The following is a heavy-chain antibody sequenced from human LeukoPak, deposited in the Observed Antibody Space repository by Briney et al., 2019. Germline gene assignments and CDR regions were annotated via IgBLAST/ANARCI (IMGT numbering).Heavy chain of an antibody. D-gene: IGHD6-13*01. CDR1: GYTVSSYG. V-gene: IGHV1-18*01. CDR3: ARGVRQQLLLGPFTLVGY. Sequence: ASVKVSCTASGYTVSSYGISWGRQAPGQGLEWRGWISAYNGNTNYAQKPQRRVTTTTDRSTSTAYMELRSLRSDDTAVYYCARGVRQQLLLGPFTLVGYWGQGTLVTVSS. CDR2: ISAYNGNT. J-gene: IGHJ4*02.